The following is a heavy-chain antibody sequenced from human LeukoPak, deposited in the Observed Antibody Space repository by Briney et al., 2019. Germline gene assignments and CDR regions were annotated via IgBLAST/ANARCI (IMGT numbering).Heavy chain of an antibody. Sequence: ASGKVSCKASGYTFTVYYMHWVRQAPGQGLDWRGWINPNTGGTNYAQKFQGRVTMTRDTSISTAYMELTSLRSDDTAVYYCARDRLAAAGGGGWGQGTLVTVSS. V-gene: IGHV1-2*02. D-gene: IGHD6-13*01. CDR2: INPNTGGT. CDR3: ARDRLAAAGGGG. J-gene: IGHJ4*02. CDR1: GYTFTVYY.